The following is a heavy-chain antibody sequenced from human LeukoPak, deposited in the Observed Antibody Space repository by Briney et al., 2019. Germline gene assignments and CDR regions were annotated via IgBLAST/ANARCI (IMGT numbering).Heavy chain of an antibody. J-gene: IGHJ6*02. V-gene: IGHV3-7*03. CDR1: GFTFSNYW. CDR3: AMFGGNPDYYYGMDV. CDR2: IKEDGSEK. Sequence: GGSLRLSCAASGFTFSNYWMSWVRQAPGKGLEWVANIKEDGSEKYYVDSVKGRFTISRDNAKNSLYLQMNSLRAEDTAVYYCAMFGGNPDYYYGMDVWGQGTTVTVSS. D-gene: IGHD4-23*01.